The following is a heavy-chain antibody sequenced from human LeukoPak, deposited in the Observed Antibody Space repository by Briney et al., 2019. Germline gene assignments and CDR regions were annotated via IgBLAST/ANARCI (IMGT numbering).Heavy chain of an antibody. CDR3: ARDIGYSSGWSPFDY. J-gene: IGHJ4*02. Sequence: SVKVSCKASGGTFSSYAISWVRQAPGQGLEWMGGIIPIFGTANYAQKFQGRVTITADESTSTAYMELSSLRSEDTAVYYCARDIGYSSGWSPFDYWGQGTLVTVSS. CDR2: IIPIFGTA. V-gene: IGHV1-69*13. CDR1: GGTFSSYA. D-gene: IGHD6-19*01.